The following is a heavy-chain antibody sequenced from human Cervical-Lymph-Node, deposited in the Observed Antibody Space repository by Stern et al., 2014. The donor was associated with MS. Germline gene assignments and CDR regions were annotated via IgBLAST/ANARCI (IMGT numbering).Heavy chain of an antibody. CDR3: ASGAGAHT. J-gene: IGHJ5*02. CDR1: GFAFSDHF. V-gene: IGHV3-11*01. Sequence: VQLVESGGDLVKPGGSLRLSCSASGFAFSDHFMNWIRQTPGKGLEWLAFINPSVSTIFYADSVKGRFIISRDNAKNSLYLQMNSLRVEDTGVYYCASGAGAHTWGQGTLVTVSS. CDR2: INPSVSTI. D-gene: IGHD1-26*01.